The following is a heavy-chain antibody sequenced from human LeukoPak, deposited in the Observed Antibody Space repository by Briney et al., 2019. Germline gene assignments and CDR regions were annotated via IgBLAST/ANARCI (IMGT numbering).Heavy chain of an antibody. CDR1: GGSISRGGYY. V-gene: IGHV4-30-2*01. CDR2: IYHSGST. CDR3: ARTQAGKGFDY. D-gene: IGHD6-19*01. J-gene: IGHJ4*02. Sequence: SQTLSLTCTVSGGSISRGGYYWGWIRQPPGKGLEWIGYIYHSGSTYYNPSLKSRVTISVDRSKNQFSLKLSSVTAADTAVYYCARTQAGKGFDYWGQGTLVTVSS.